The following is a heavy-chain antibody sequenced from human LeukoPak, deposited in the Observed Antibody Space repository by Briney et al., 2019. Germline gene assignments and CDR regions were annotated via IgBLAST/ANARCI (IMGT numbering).Heavy chain of an antibody. V-gene: IGHV3-30*03. J-gene: IGHJ4*02. Sequence: PGGSLRLSCEVSGFTFSTYGMYWVRQAPGKGLESVTVISYDGSKTYYADSVKGRSPISRDNPKNTVYLQLNSLTSDDTAVYYCARLPPSVFGVGTGDFDYWGQGTLVTVSS. CDR3: ARLPPSVFGVGTGDFDY. CDR1: GFTFSTYG. D-gene: IGHD2-8*02. CDR2: ISYDGSKT.